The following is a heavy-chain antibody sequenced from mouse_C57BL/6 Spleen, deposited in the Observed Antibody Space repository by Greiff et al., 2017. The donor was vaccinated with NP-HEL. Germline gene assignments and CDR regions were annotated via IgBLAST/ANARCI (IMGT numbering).Heavy chain of an antibody. CDR1: GYTFTSYW. Sequence: QVQLKQPGAELVMPGASVKLSCKASGYTFTSYWMHWVKQRPGQGLEWIGEIDPSDSYTNYNQKFKGKSTLTVDKSSSTAYMQLSSLTSEDSAVYYCARLGSYDYAMDYWGQGTSVTVSS. V-gene: IGHV1-69*01. D-gene: IGHD6-1*01. CDR3: ARLGSYDYAMDY. J-gene: IGHJ4*01. CDR2: IDPSDSYT.